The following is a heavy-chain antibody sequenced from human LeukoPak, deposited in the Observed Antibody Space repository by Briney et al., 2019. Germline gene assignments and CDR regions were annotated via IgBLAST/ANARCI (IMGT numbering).Heavy chain of an antibody. CDR3: ASGYYDSSGYYYTGVFDY. J-gene: IGHJ4*02. D-gene: IGHD3-22*01. CDR2: ISSSSSYT. Sequence: PGGSLRLSCAASGFTFSDYYMSWIRQAPGKGLEWVSYISSSSSYTNYADSVKGRFTISRDNAKNSLYLQMQSLRAEDTAVYYCASGYYDSSGYYYTGVFDYWGQGTLVTVSS. CDR1: GFTFSDYY. V-gene: IGHV3-11*06.